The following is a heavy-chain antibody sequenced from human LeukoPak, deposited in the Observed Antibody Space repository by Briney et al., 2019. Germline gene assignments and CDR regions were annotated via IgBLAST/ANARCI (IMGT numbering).Heavy chain of an antibody. J-gene: IGHJ4*02. CDR2: ISSSGSTI. CDR3: ARDRAYGFDY. Sequence: GGSLRLSCAASGFTFSSYWMHWVRQAPGKGLEWVSYISSSGSTIYYADSVKGRFTISRDNAKNSLYLQMNSLRAEDTAVYYCARDRAYGFDYWGQGTLVTVSS. D-gene: IGHD2-21*01. CDR1: GFTFSSYW. V-gene: IGHV3-48*04.